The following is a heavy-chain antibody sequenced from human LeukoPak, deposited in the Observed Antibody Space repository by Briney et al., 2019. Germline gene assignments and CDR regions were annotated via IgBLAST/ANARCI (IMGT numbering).Heavy chain of an antibody. CDR1: GFTFSSYA. J-gene: IGHJ3*02. Sequence: PGGSLRLSCAASGFTFSSYAMHWVRQAPGKGLEWVAVISYDGSNKYYADSVKGRFTISRDNSKNTLYLQMNRLRAEDTAVYYCAREVLWFGELRGAFDIWGQGTMVTVSS. CDR2: ISYDGSNK. CDR3: AREVLWFGELRGAFDI. D-gene: IGHD3-10*01. V-gene: IGHV3-30-3*01.